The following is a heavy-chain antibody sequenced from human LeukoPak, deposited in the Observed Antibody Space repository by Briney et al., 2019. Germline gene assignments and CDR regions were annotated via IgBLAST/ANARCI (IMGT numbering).Heavy chain of an antibody. D-gene: IGHD6-19*01. CDR3: ARELSLAVPVQGY. Sequence: ASVKVSCTASVYTFTGSYMTWLRQAPGQGLEWMGWINPNSGGTNYAQKFQGRVTMTGDTFLSTAYMELSRLRSDETAVYYYARELSLAVPVQGYWGQGTLVTVSS. CDR1: VYTFTGSY. V-gene: IGHV1-2*02. CDR2: INPNSGGT. J-gene: IGHJ4*02.